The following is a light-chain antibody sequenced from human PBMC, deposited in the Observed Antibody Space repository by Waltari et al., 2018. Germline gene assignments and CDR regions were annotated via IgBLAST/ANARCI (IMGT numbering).Light chain of an antibody. CDR1: SSDVGSYNL. Sequence: QSALTQPASVSGSPGQSITIPCTGTSSDVGSYNLVSWYQQHPGNAPKLMIYEGSKRASVVSHRFSGPKSGNTASLTIAGLQAEDEADYYCCSYAGSSTYVFGTGTKVTVL. V-gene: IGLV2-23*01. CDR3: CSYAGSSTYV. J-gene: IGLJ1*01. CDR2: EGS.